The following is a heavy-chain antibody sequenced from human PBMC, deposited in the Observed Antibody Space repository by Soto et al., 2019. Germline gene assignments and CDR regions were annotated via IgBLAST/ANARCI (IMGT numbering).Heavy chain of an antibody. CDR3: ARTAGDSSGYSNWFDP. Sequence: QVQLVQSGAEVKKPGSSVKVSCKASGGTFSSYAISWVRQAPGQGLEWMGGIIPIFGTANYAQKFQGRVTITADESTSTDYMELSSLRSEDTAVYYCARTAGDSSGYSNWFDPWGQGTLVTVSS. J-gene: IGHJ5*02. D-gene: IGHD3-22*01. V-gene: IGHV1-69*01. CDR1: GGTFSSYA. CDR2: IIPIFGTA.